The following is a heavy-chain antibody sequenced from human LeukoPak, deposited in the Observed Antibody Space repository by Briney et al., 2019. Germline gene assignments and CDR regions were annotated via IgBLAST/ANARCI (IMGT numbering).Heavy chain of an antibody. Sequence: GGSLRLSCAASGFTVSSNYMSWVRQAPGKGLEWVSVIYSGGSTYYADSVKGRFTISRDNSKNTLYLQMNSLRAEDTAVYYCARDEGQQLQLDYWGQGTLVTVSS. CDR3: ARDEGQQLQLDY. CDR2: IYSGGST. D-gene: IGHD6-13*01. J-gene: IGHJ4*02. CDR1: GFTVSSNY. V-gene: IGHV3-53*01.